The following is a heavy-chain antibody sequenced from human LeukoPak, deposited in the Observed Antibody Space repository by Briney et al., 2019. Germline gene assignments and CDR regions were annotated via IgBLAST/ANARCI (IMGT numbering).Heavy chain of an antibody. CDR3: ARSRMATMNLFDY. V-gene: IGHV4-59*01. CDR1: GGSISSYY. D-gene: IGHD5-24*01. J-gene: IGHJ4*02. CDR2: IYYSGST. Sequence: PSETLSLTCTVSGGSISSYYWSWIRQPPGKGLEWIGYIYYSGSTNYNPSLKSRVTISVDTSKNQFSLKLSSVTAADTAVYYCARSRMATMNLFDYWGQGTLVTVSS.